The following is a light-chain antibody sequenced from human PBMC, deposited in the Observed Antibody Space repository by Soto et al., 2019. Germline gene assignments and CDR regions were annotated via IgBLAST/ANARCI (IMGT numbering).Light chain of an antibody. CDR3: QLYGTSPKT. V-gene: IGKV1-39*02. CDR2: AAS. CDR1: QSISTY. J-gene: IGKJ1*01. Sequence: DIQMTQSPSSLSASVGDRVTITCRASQSISTYLNWYQQRPAKAPKLLIYAASSLQSGVPSRFSGSGSGTDFTLTVSSLQPEDFAVYYCQLYGTSPKTFGQGTKVEI.